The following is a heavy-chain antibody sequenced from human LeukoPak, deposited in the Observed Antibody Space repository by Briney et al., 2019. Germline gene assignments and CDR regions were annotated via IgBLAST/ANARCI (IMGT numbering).Heavy chain of an antibody. J-gene: IGHJ4*02. CDR3: AKDRHPARTDAYYFEH. Sequence: GGSLRLSCAASAFTFRTYGMHWVRQAPAKGLERAAVLSYDANLKNYADSVKGRFTISRDNSKNTLYLQMNSLRAEDTAVYYCAKDRHPARTDAYYFEHWGQGTLVTVSS. V-gene: IGHV3-30*18. D-gene: IGHD1-14*01. CDR1: AFTFRTYG. CDR2: LSYDANLK.